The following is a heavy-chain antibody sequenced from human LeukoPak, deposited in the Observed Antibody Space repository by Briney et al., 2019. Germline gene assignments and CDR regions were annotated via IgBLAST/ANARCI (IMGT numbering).Heavy chain of an antibody. Sequence: GGSLSLSCAASGFTFSDYYMSWIRKAPGTGKERDSYIRSSTSTIYYADSVKGRFTIARDNAKTSLYLQMNSLRAEDTAVYYCARDPAAGTFPYIYYYMDVWGKGTTVTVSS. CDR3: ARDPAAGTFPYIYYYMDV. CDR1: GFTFSDYY. D-gene: IGHD6-13*01. J-gene: IGHJ6*03. CDR2: IRSSTSTI. V-gene: IGHV3-11*04.